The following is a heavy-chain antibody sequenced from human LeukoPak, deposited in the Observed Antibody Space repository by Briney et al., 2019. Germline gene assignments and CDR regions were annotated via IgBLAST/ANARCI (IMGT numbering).Heavy chain of an antibody. V-gene: IGHV5-51*01. Sequence: GESLKISCNGSGYSFTCYWIDWVRQMPGKGLEWMGIIYPGDSDTRYSPSLQGQVTISADKSISTAYLQWSSLKASDTAMYYCARLGYYDSSGYYPPYYFDYWGQGTLVTVSS. D-gene: IGHD3-22*01. CDR3: ARLGYYDSSGYYPPYYFDY. CDR1: GYSFTCYW. CDR2: IYPGDSDT. J-gene: IGHJ4*02.